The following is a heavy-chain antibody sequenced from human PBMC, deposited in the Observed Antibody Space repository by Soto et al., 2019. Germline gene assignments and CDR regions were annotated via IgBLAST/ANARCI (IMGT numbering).Heavy chain of an antibody. V-gene: IGHV4-59*08. Sequence: SETLSLTCTVSGGSISSYYWSWIRQPPGKGLEWIGYIYYSGSTNYNPSLKSRVTISVDTSKNQFSLKLSSVTAADTAVYYCARQTITMVRGVIYYYYMDVWGKGTTVTVSS. CDR2: IYYSGST. J-gene: IGHJ6*03. D-gene: IGHD3-10*01. CDR3: ARQTITMVRGVIYYYYMDV. CDR1: GGSISSYY.